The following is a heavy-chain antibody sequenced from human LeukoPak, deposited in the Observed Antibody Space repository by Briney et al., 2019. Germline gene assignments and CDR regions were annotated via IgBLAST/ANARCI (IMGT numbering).Heavy chain of an antibody. CDR3: ARDRSDYGDYEGAG. CDR1: GGTFSSYA. V-gene: IGHV1-69*04. D-gene: IGHD4-17*01. Sequence: ASVKVSCKASGGTFSSYAISWVRQAPGQGLEWMGRIIPILGIANYAQKFQGRVTITADKSTSTAYMELSSLRSEDTAVYYCARDRSDYGDYEGAGWGQGTPVTVSS. J-gene: IGHJ4*02. CDR2: IIPILGIA.